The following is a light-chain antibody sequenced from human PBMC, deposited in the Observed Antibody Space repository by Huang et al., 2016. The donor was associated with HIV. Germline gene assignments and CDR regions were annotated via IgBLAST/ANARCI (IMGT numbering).Light chain of an antibody. CDR1: QDISNY. CDR3: QHYDDPYT. J-gene: IGKJ2*01. V-gene: IGKV1-33*01. Sequence: DIQMTQSPSSLSASVGDRVTITCQASQDISNYLSWYQHKPGRAPKPLIFDASSLETWVPSRVSGSGSGTYFTLTIASLQPEDVATYYCQHYDDPYTFGQGTKLEIK. CDR2: DAS.